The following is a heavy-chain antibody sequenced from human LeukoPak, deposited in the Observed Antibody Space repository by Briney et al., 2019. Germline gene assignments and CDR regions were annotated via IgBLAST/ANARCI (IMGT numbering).Heavy chain of an antibody. CDR2: IYYSGST. V-gene: IGHV4-59*01. Sequence: PSETLFLTCTVSGGSISSYYWSWIRQPPGKGLEWIGYIYYSGSTNYNPSLKSRVTISVDTSKNQFSLKLSSVTAADTAVYYCARGVWFGNLWGQGTLVTVSS. J-gene: IGHJ4*02. CDR1: GGSISSYY. D-gene: IGHD3-10*01. CDR3: ARGVWFGNL.